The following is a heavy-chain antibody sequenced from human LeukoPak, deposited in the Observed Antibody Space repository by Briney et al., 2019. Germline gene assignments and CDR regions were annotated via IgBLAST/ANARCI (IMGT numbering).Heavy chain of an antibody. D-gene: IGHD6-13*01. Sequence: GGSLRLSCATSGFTFSSYGMSWVRQAPGQGLEWVSEISGSGGRTYYRDSVKGRFTISRDNSKNTLFLLMDSLRADDTAVYYCAKVILASGTQYWGQGALVTVSS. J-gene: IGHJ4*02. CDR1: GFTFSSYG. CDR3: AKVILASGTQY. V-gene: IGHV3-23*01. CDR2: ISGSGGRT.